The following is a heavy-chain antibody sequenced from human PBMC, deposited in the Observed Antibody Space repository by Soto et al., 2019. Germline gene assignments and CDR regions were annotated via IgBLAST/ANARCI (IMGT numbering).Heavy chain of an antibody. Sequence: QVQLVQSGAEVKKPGASVKVSCKASGYTFTSYDINWVRQATGQGLEWMGWMNPNSGNTGYAQKFKGRVTMTRNTSISTAYMELSSLRSEDTAVYYCASPFVHPDAFDIWGQGTMVTVSS. J-gene: IGHJ3*02. CDR1: GYTFTSYD. CDR2: MNPNSGNT. CDR3: ASPFVHPDAFDI. D-gene: IGHD3-16*01. V-gene: IGHV1-8*01.